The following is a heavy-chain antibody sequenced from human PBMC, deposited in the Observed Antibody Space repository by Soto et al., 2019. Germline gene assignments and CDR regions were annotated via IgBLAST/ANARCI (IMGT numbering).Heavy chain of an antibody. D-gene: IGHD6-13*01. Sequence: ASVKVSCKPSGYTLNTYYLHWVRQAPGQGLEWMGIIHPSGGGSNYAQKLQGRVTMTTDTSTSTAYMELRSLRSDDTAVYYCARDAAAGLNDYWGQGTLVTVSS. CDR1: GYTLNTYY. CDR3: ARDAAAGLNDY. CDR2: IHPSGGGS. V-gene: IGHV1-46*02. J-gene: IGHJ4*02.